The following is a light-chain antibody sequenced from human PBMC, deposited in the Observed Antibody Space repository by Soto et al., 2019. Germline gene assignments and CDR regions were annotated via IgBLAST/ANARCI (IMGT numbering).Light chain of an antibody. CDR3: HQHLSIPLT. V-gene: IGKV4-1*01. Sequence: DIVMTQFPGSLAVSLGERATINCKSGQSVLYNSNSKNYLAWYQQKPGQPPKLLISWASTRASGVPDRFGGSGSGTDFTLTISNLQAEDVAIYFCHQHLSIPLTFGPGTKVDIK. J-gene: IGKJ3*01. CDR2: WAS. CDR1: QSVLYNSNSKNY.